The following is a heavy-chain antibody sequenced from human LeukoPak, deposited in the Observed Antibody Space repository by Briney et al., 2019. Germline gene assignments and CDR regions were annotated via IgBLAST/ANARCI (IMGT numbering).Heavy chain of an antibody. CDR3: ARESIVGATTLDY. D-gene: IGHD1-26*01. V-gene: IGHV1-2*02. CDR1: GYTFTGQY. J-gene: IGHJ4*02. CDR2: INPNSGGT. Sequence: ASVKVSCKASGYTFTGQYMHWVRQAPGQGLEWMGWINPNSGGTNYAQKFQGRVTMTRDTSISTAYMELSRLRSDDTAAYYCARESIVGATTLDYWGQGTLVTVSS.